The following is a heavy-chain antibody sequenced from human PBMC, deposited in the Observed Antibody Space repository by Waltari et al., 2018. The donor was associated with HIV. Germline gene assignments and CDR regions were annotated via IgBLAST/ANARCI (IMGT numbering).Heavy chain of an antibody. J-gene: IGHJ5*02. V-gene: IGHV4-31*03. CDR2: IYYSGST. CDR1: GGSISSGGYY. D-gene: IGHD3-22*01. CDR3: ARDGKSSYYYDSSPNWFDP. Sequence: QVQLQESGPGLVKPSQTLSLTCTVPGGSISSGGYYWCLLRQHPGKGLEWIGFIYYSGSTYYNPSLKSRVTISVDTSKNQFSLKLSSVTAADTAVYYCARDGKSSYYYDSSPNWFDPWGQGTLVAVSS.